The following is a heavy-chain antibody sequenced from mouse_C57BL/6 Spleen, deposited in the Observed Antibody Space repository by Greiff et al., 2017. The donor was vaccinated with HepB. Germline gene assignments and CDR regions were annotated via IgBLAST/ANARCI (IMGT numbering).Heavy chain of an antibody. J-gene: IGHJ4*01. CDR1: GFTFTDYY. V-gene: IGHV7-3*01. D-gene: IGHD1-1*01. Sequence: EVKLVESGGGLVQPGGSLSLSCAASGFTFTDYYMSWVRQPPGKALEWLGFIRNKANGYTTEYSAYVKGRFTITRDNNQSILYLQMNALRAEDSATYYYARSDITTIVDGAMDYWGQGTSVTVSS. CDR2: IRNKANGYTT. CDR3: ARSDITTIVDGAMDY.